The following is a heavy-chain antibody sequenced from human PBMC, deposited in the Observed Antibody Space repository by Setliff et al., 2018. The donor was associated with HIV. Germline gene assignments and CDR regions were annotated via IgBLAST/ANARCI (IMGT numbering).Heavy chain of an antibody. V-gene: IGHV4-38-2*02. CDR1: GYSISSGYF. Sequence: SETLSLTCSVSGYSISSGYFWSWIRQPPGKGLEWIGGIFHSGNAHYSPPLKSRVTMSVEMSKNHFSLKLTSVTAADTAVYYCARNRAYYDFWKGYAAPYQDYYYLDVWGKGTTVTVSS. D-gene: IGHD3-3*01. CDR3: ARNRAYYDFWKGYAAPYQDYYYLDV. J-gene: IGHJ6*03. CDR2: IFHSGNA.